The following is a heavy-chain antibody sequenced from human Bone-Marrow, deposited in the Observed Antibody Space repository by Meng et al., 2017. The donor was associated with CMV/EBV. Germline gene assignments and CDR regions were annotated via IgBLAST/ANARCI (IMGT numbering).Heavy chain of an antibody. Sequence: SETLSLTCAVSGGSISSRNWWSWVRQPPGKGLEWIGEIYHSGSTNYNPSLKSRVTISVDKSKNQFSLKLSSVTAADTAVYYCARAPNRLTEFDYWGQGTLVTVSS. J-gene: IGHJ4*02. V-gene: IGHV4-4*02. CDR2: IYHSGST. D-gene: IGHD1-14*01. CDR3: ARAPNRLTEFDY. CDR1: GGSISSRNW.